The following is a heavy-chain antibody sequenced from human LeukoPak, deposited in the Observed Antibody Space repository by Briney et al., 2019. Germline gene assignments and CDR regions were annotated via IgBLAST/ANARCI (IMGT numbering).Heavy chain of an antibody. CDR3: ALSPPSSYYGMDV. V-gene: IGHV1-2*04. CDR2: INPNSGGT. CDR1: GYTFTGYY. D-gene: IGHD3-16*02. J-gene: IGHJ6*02. Sequence: GASVKVSCKASGYTFTGYYMHWVRQAPGQGLEWMGWINPNSGGTNYAQKFQGWVTMTRDTSISTAYMELSRLRSDDTAVYYCALSPPSSYYGMDVWGQGTTVTVSS.